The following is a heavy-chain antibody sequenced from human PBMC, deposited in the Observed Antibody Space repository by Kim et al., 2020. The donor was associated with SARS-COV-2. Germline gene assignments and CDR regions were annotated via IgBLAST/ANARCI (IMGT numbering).Heavy chain of an antibody. CDR3: AQGYSYGLPSLSS. J-gene: IGHJ1*01. Sequence: GGSLRLSCAASGFTFRSYWMHWVRQAPGKGLVWVSRINSDGSSTSYADSVKGRFTISRDNAKNTLYLQMNRLRAEYTAVYYCAQGYSYGLPSLSSWGQGNLVPVSS. D-gene: IGHD5-18*01. CDR2: INSDGSST. CDR1: GFTFRSYW. V-gene: IGHV3-74*01.